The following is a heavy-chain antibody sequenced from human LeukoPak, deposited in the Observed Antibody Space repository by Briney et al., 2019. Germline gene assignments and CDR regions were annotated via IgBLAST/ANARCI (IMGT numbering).Heavy chain of an antibody. CDR3: ASPGMATIDY. V-gene: IGHV4-39*01. CDR2: IYYSGST. Sequence: SETLSLTCTVSGGSISSRSYYWGWIRQPPGKGLEWIGSIYYSGSTYYNPSLKSRVTISVDTSKNQFSLKLSSVTAADTAVYYCASPGMATIDYWGQGTLVTVSS. CDR1: GGSISSRSYY. D-gene: IGHD5-24*01. J-gene: IGHJ4*02.